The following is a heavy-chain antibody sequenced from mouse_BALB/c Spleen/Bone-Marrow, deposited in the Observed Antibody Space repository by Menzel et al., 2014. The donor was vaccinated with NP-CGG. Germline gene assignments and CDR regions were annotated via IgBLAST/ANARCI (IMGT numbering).Heavy chain of an antibody. V-gene: IGHV1-14*01. CDR3: ARGGRYDGAWFAY. J-gene: IGHJ3*01. Sequence: VQLQQSGPELVKPGASVKMSCKASGYTFTSYVMHWVKQKPGQGLEWIGYINPYNDGTKYNEKFKGQATLTSDKSSSTAYMELSSLTSEDSAVYYCARGGRYDGAWFAYWGQGTLVTVSA. CDR1: GYTFTSYV. CDR2: INPYNDGT. D-gene: IGHD2-14*01.